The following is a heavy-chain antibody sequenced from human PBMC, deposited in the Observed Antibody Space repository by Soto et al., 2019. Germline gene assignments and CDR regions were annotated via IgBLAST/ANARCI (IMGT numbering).Heavy chain of an antibody. CDR3: ARDWGGFDF. J-gene: IGHJ5*01. CDR1: GYTFTGCY. V-gene: IGHV1-2*02. D-gene: IGHD3-16*01. CDR2: INPNSGGT. Sequence: QVQLVQSGAEVKKPGASVKVSCKASGYTFTGCYMHWVRQAPGQGLEWMGWINPNSGGTKYAQKFQGRVTMTRDTSISTAYLELSRLRSDDSAVFFCARDWGGFDFWGQGSLVTVSS.